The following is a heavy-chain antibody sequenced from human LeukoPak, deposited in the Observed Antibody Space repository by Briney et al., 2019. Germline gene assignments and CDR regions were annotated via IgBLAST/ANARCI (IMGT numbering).Heavy chain of an antibody. J-gene: IGHJ3*02. CDR1: GFTFSSYA. Sequence: GGSLRLSCAASGFTFSSYAMSWGRQAPGKGLEWVAVISYDGSNKYYADSVKGRFTISRDNSKNTLYLQMNSLRAEDTAVYYCARSPVHDAFDIWGQGTMVTVSS. V-gene: IGHV3-30-3*01. D-gene: IGHD6-6*01. CDR2: ISYDGSNK. CDR3: ARSPVHDAFDI.